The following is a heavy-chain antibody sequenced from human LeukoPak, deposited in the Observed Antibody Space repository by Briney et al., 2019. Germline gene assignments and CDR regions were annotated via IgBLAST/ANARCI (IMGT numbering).Heavy chain of an antibody. Sequence: PGGSLRLSCAASGFTFSSYSMNWVRQAPGKGLEWVSFISGSSSIIHYADSVKGRFTISRANAKNSLYLQMNSLRAVDDAEYDGAKSGTAFYYGSGTGIWGQGTMVTVSS. CDR1: GFTFSSYS. V-gene: IGHV3-48*04. CDR2: ISGSSSII. J-gene: IGHJ3*02. CDR3: AKSGTAFYYGSGTGI. D-gene: IGHD3-22*01.